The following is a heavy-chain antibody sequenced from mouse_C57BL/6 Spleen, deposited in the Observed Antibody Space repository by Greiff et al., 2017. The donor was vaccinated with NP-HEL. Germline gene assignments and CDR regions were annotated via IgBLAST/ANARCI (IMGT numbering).Heavy chain of an antibody. CDR1: GFTFTDYY. J-gene: IGHJ2*01. V-gene: IGHV7-3*01. CDR2: IRNKANGYTT. Sequence: DVMLVESGGGLVQPGGSLSLSCAASGFTFTDYYMSWVRQPPGKALEWLGFIRNKANGYTTEYSASVKGRFTISRDNSQSILYLQMNALRAEDSATYYCARYGNYERNFDYWGQGTTLTVSS. CDR3: ARYGNYERNFDY. D-gene: IGHD2-1*01.